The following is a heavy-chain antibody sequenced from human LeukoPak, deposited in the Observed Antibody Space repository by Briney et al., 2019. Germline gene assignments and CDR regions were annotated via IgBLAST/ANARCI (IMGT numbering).Heavy chain of an antibody. V-gene: IGHV1-2*02. J-gene: IGHJ4*02. D-gene: IGHD3-16*02. CDR3: ARVARSDYVWGSYRSSLLDY. CDR1: GYTFTGYY. CDR2: INPNSGGT. Sequence: GASVKVSCKASGYTFTGYYMHWVRQAPGQGPEGMGWINPNSGGTNYAQKFQGRVTMTRDTSISTAYMELSRLRSDDTAVYYCARVARSDYVWGSYRSSLLDYWGQGTLVTVSS.